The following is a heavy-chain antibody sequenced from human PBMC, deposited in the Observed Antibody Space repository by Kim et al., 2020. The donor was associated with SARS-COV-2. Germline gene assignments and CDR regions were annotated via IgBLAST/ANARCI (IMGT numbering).Heavy chain of an antibody. CDR1: GYSFTSLW. CDR3: ARLYDGSGYYHDY. V-gene: IGHV5-51*01. CDR2: IFPDDSDA. Sequence: GESLKISCKGFGYSFTSLWIGWVRQMAGKGLEWMGIIFPDDSDARYSPSFQGQVTISADKSISTAYLQWRSLKASDTAMYYCARLYDGSGYYHDYWGQGTLVTVSS. J-gene: IGHJ4*02. D-gene: IGHD3-22*01.